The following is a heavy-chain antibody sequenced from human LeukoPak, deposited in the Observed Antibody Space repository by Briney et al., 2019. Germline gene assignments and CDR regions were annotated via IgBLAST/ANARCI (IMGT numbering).Heavy chain of an antibody. CDR3: ARYTSGWFVQDY. V-gene: IGHV5-51*01. Sequence: GESLKISCKGSGYSFTNYWIAWVRQMPGKGLEWMGIIYPADSDTRYSPSFQGQVTISADKSISTAYLQWSSLKASDTAIYYCARYTSGWFVQDYWGQGTLVTVSS. CDR1: GYSFTNYW. D-gene: IGHD6-19*01. CDR2: IYPADSDT. J-gene: IGHJ4*02.